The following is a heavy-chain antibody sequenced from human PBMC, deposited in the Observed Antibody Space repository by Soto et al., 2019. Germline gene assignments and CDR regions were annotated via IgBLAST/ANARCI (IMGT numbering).Heavy chain of an antibody. CDR3: ARSLGRTYYYYFMDV. V-gene: IGHV3-74*03. J-gene: IGHJ6*03. CDR2: ISGDGTTA. CDR1: GFTFSNFW. Sequence: ELQLVESGGGLVQPGGSLRLSCAASGFTFSNFWIHWVRQAPGKGLVWVSGISGDGTTATYADSVKGRFTTSRDNAKNTLDLQMNSLRAEDTAVYYCARSLGRTYYYYFMDVWGKGTTVTVSS. D-gene: IGHD1-26*01.